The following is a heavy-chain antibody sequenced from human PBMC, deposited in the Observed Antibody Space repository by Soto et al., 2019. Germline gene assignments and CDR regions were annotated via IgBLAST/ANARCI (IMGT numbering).Heavy chain of an antibody. Sequence: QVQLQQWGAGLLKPSETLSLTCAVYGGSFSGYYWSWIRQPPGKGLEWIGEINHSGSTNYNPSLKSRVTISVDTSKNQFSLKLSSVTAADTAVYYCARGLLRVIWSGQYFDYWGQGTLVTVSS. D-gene: IGHD3-3*01. CDR3: ARGLLRVIWSGQYFDY. V-gene: IGHV4-34*01. CDR2: INHSGST. CDR1: GGSFSGYY. J-gene: IGHJ4*02.